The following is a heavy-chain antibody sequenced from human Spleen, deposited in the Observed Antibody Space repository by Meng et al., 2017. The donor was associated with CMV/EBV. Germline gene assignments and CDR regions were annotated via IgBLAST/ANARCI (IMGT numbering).Heavy chain of an antibody. V-gene: IGHV1-8*01. CDR2: VNPNSGNT. D-gene: IGHD3-3*01. CDR3: ARMDYDYWGDYHAMDV. J-gene: IGHJ6*02. Sequence: ASVKVSCKASGYTFTNYDINWVRQATGQGLEWLGWVNPNSGNTGYAQKFQGRVTMTRSTSISTAYMELSSLTSDDTAIYFCARMDYDYWGDYHAMDVWGQGTTVTVSS. CDR1: GYTFTNYD.